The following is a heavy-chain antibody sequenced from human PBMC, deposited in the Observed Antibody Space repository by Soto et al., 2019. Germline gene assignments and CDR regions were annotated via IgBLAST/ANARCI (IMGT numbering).Heavy chain of an antibody. Sequence: QVQRVQSGAEVKKPGASVKVSCKASGYTFTSYAMHWVRQAPGQRLEWMGWINAGNGNTKYSQKFQGRVTITRDTSASTAYMELSILRSEDTAVYYCARERIIMVRGGFDPWGQGSLVTVSS. CDR3: ARERIIMVRGGFDP. CDR2: INAGNGNT. J-gene: IGHJ5*02. V-gene: IGHV1-3*01. D-gene: IGHD3-10*01. CDR1: GYTFTSYA.